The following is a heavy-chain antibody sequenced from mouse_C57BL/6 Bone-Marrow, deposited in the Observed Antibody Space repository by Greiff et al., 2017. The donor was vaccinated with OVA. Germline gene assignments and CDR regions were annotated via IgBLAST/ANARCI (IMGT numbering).Heavy chain of an antibody. D-gene: IGHD2-4*01. CDR3: ARPSLYYDYEGYYAMDY. J-gene: IGHJ4*01. CDR1: GYTFTSYW. V-gene: IGHV1-72*01. CDR2: IDPNSGGT. Sequence: VQLQQSGAELVKPGASVKLSCKASGYTFTSYWMHWVKQRPGRGLEWIGRIDPNSGGTKYNEKFKSKATLTVDKPSSTAYMQLSSLTSEDSAVYYCARPSLYYDYEGYYAMDYWGQGTSVTVSS.